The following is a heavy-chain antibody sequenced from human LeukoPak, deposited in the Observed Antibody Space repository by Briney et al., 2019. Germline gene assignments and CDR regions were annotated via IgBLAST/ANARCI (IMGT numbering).Heavy chain of an antibody. D-gene: IGHD5-18*01. Sequence: RASVKVSCKASGYTFTSYAMNWVRQAPGQGLEWMGWINTNTGNPTYAPSITGQFVFSLDTSVSTAYLQISSLQAADTAIYFCARDGGYTYGFYYFDYWGQGTLVTVSS. J-gene: IGHJ4*02. CDR1: GYTFTSYA. V-gene: IGHV7-4-1*02. CDR2: INTNTGNP. CDR3: ARDGGYTYGFYYFDY.